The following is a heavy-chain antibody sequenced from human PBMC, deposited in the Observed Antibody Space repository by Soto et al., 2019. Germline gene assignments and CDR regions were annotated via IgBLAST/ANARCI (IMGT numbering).Heavy chain of an antibody. Sequence: SETLSLTCTVSGGSISSSSYYWGWIRQPPGKGLEWIGHIFHTGSTYSNPSLKSRVTMSVETSKNQFSLSLSSVTATDTAVYYCARRRIVVDTDFDFWGQGTLVTV. CDR2: IFHTGST. CDR1: GGSISSSSYY. J-gene: IGHJ4*02. D-gene: IGHD1-26*01. CDR3: ARRRIVVDTDFDF. V-gene: IGHV4-39*01.